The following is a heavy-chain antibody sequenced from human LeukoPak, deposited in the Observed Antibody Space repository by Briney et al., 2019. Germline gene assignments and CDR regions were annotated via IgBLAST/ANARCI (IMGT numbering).Heavy chain of an antibody. Sequence: PSETLSLTCTVSGGSISSSSYYWGWIHQPPGEGLEWIGSIYYSGSTYYNPSLKSRVTISVDTSKNQFSLKLSSVTAADTAVYYCARRNTGYYDFWSGYHTLNWFDPWGQGTLVTVSS. CDR1: GGSISSSSYY. V-gene: IGHV4-39*01. D-gene: IGHD3-3*01. CDR2: IYYSGST. CDR3: ARRNTGYYDFWSGYHTLNWFDP. J-gene: IGHJ5*02.